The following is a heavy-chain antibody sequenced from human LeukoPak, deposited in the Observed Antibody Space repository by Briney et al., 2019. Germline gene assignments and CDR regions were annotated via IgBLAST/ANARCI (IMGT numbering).Heavy chain of an antibody. D-gene: IGHD6-13*01. CDR1: GFTFSSYE. J-gene: IGHJ4*02. CDR2: ISSSGSTI. V-gene: IGHV3-48*03. CDR3: ATFPIAAAAPFDY. Sequence: GGSLRLSCAASGFTFSSYEMNWVRQAPGKGLEWVSYISSSGSTIYYADSVKVRFTISRDNAKNSLYLQMNSLRAEDTAVYYCATFPIAAAAPFDYWGQGTLVTVSS.